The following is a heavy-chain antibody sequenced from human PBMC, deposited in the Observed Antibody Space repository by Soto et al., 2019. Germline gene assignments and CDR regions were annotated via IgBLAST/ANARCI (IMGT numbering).Heavy chain of an antibody. CDR1: GGSLSGYY. J-gene: IGHJ5*02. Sequence: SETLSLTCAVYGGSLSGYYWTWIRQPPGKGLEWIGEVNPGGITNYSPSVKSRLTISLDTSKKQVSLEMTSVTAADTAVYYCGREVTRTAIQSTVSWGPGTLLTVSS. CDR3: GREVTRTAIQSTVS. D-gene: IGHD4-4*01. CDR2: VNPGGIT. V-gene: IGHV4-34*01.